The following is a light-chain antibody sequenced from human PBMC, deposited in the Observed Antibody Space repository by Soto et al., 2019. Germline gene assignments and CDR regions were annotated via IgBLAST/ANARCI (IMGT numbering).Light chain of an antibody. Sequence: DIQMTQSPSTLSASVVDRVTITCRASQRIATWLAWYQQKPGKTPKLLIYDASILQNGVPSRFSGSGSGTEFTLTISSLQPEDLATYYCLQYDSFCWTFRQGTRV. CDR3: LQYDSFCWT. V-gene: IGKV1-5*01. CDR1: QRIATW. CDR2: DAS. J-gene: IGKJ1*01.